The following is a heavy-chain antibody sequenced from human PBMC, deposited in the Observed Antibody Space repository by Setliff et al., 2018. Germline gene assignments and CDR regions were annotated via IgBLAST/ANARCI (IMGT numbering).Heavy chain of an antibody. D-gene: IGHD3-22*01. CDR3: VREGVDSRSSTDYRYYMDV. V-gene: IGHV1-69*05. Sequence: GASVKVSCKASGGTFISFGISWVRQAPGQGLEWMGGIIPNLGRAKYAQRFQGRLTIITDESTNTAFMQLSSLRSDDTAVYYCVREGVDSRSSTDYRYYMDVWGKGTTVTVS. CDR1: GGTFISFG. CDR2: IIPNLGRA. J-gene: IGHJ6*03.